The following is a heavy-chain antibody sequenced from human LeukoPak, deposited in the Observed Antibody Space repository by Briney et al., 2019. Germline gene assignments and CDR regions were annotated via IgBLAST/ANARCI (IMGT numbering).Heavy chain of an antibody. D-gene: IGHD1-26*01. V-gene: IGHV4-4*07. CDR2: IYSSGST. CDR1: GGSISSYY. J-gene: IGHJ5*02. Sequence: SETLSLTCTVSGGSISSYYWSWIRQPAGRGLEWIGRIYSSGSTNYHPSLKSRVTMSLDTSKNQFSLKLSSVTAADTAVYYCAKVLTSGSYYPNWFDPWGQGTLVTVSS. CDR3: AKVLTSGSYYPNWFDP.